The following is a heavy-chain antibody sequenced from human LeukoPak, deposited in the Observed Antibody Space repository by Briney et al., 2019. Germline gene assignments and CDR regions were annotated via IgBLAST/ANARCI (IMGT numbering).Heavy chain of an antibody. CDR3: ARRQDGHDY. CDR1: GVSIANTFYY. V-gene: IGHV4-61*02. CDR2: IYTTGST. Sequence: PSQTLSLTCTVPGVSIANTFYYWNWLRQPAGKGLEWIGRIYTTGSTDYNPSLKSRVTISLDTARNQFSLKLSSVTAADTADYYCARRQDGHDYWGQGTLVTVSS. J-gene: IGHJ4*02.